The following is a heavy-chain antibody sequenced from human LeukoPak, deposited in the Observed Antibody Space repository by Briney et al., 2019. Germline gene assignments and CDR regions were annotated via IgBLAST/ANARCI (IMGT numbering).Heavy chain of an antibody. CDR1: GYTFTGYY. J-gene: IGHJ4*02. CDR2: INPSGGST. V-gene: IGHV1-46*01. CDR3: ARLTRDY. Sequence: GASVKVSCKASGYTFTGYYMHWVRQAPGQGLEWMGIINPSGGSTSYAQRFQGRVTMTRDTSTSTVYMELSSLRAEDTDVYYCARLTRDYWGQGTLVTVSS.